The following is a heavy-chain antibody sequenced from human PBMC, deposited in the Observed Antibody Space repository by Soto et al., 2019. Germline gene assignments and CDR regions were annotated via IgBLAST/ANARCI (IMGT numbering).Heavy chain of an antibody. CDR1: GGSISSGGYY. V-gene: IGHV4-31*03. D-gene: IGHD6-13*01. CDR2: IYYSGST. Sequence: PSETLSLTCTVSGGSISSGGYYWSWIRQRPGKGLEWIGYIYYSGSTYYNPSLKSRVTISVDTSKNQFSLKLSSVTAADTAVYYCASSGQQLVRDAFDIWGQGTMVTV. CDR3: ASSGQQLVRDAFDI. J-gene: IGHJ3*02.